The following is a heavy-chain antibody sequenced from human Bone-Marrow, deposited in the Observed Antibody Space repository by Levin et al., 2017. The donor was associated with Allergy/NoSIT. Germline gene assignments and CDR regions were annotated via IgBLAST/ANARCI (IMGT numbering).Heavy chain of an antibody. CDR2: IKSKTDGGTT. J-gene: IGHJ4*02. CDR3: TASDSSGYYGCGY. Sequence: GGSLRLSCAASGFTFSNAWMSWVRQAPGKGLEWVGRIKSKTDGGTTDYAAPVKGRFTISRDDSKNTLYLQMNSLKTEDTAVYYCTASDSSGYYGCGYWGQGTLVTVSS. D-gene: IGHD3-22*01. CDR1: GFTFSNAW. V-gene: IGHV3-15*01.